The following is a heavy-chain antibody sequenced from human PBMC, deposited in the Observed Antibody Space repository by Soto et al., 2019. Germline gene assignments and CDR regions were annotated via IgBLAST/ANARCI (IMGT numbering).Heavy chain of an antibody. CDR2: VYYTGRT. V-gene: IGHV4-61*01. Sequence: QVQLQESGPGLVKPAETLSLTCTVSGGSVSSGNYYWSWVRQPPGKGLDWIGYVYYTGRTNYNPSLKSRVTMSLDTSKNHFSLKLDSVTAADTAMYYCAGIPTTTTNWLDPWGQGTLVIVSS. J-gene: IGHJ5*02. CDR1: GGSVSSGNYY. CDR3: AGIPTTTTNWLDP. D-gene: IGHD1-26*01.